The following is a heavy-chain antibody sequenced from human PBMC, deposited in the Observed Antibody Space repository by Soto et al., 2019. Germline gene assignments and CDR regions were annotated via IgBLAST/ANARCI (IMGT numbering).Heavy chain of an antibody. CDR2: IIPILRTP. CDR3: ARDQSSENYRLPSIDAFDM. CDR1: GGTLRTFP. V-gene: IGHV1-69*01. J-gene: IGHJ3*02. D-gene: IGHD3-22*01. Sequence: QVHLVQSGAEVKKPGSSVRVSCKASGGTLRTFPISWVRQAPGRGLEWMGGIIPILRTPNYAPKFQGRVTITVDESTTTAYMQLCSLTSEDTAMYFCARDQSSENYRLPSIDAFDMWGQGTMVTLSS.